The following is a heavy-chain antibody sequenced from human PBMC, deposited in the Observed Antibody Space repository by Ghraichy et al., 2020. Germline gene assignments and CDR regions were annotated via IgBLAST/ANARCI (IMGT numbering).Heavy chain of an antibody. J-gene: IGHJ3*02. CDR2: IYYSGST. Sequence: GSLSLTCTVSGGSISSYYWSWIRQPPGKGLEWIGYIYYSGSTNYNPSLKSRVTISVDTSKNQFSLKLSSVTAADTAVYYCARQITANDAFDIWGQGTMVTVSS. D-gene: IGHD1-20*01. CDR3: ARQITANDAFDI. V-gene: IGHV4-59*08. CDR1: GGSISSYY.